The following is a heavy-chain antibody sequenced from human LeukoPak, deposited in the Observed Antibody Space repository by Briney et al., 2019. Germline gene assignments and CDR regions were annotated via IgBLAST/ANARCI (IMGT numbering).Heavy chain of an antibody. CDR1: GVTFSSYW. CDR2: IKQDGSEK. J-gene: IGHJ6*02. CDR3: ARVGDDILPGYYTYYYYGMDV. Sequence: GGSLRLSCAASGVTFSSYWMSWVRQAPGKGLEWVANIKQDGSEKYYVDSVKGRFTISRDNAKNSLYLQMNRLRAEDTAVYYCARVGDDILPGYYTYYYYGMDVWGQGTTVTVSS. V-gene: IGHV3-7*01. D-gene: IGHD3-9*01.